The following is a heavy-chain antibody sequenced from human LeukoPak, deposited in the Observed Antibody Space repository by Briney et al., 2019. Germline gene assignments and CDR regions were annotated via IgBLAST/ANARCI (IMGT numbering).Heavy chain of an antibody. J-gene: IGHJ6*03. CDR2: INHSGST. Sequence: SETLSLTCAVYGGSFSAYYWSWIRQPPGKGLEWIGEINHSGSTNYNPSLKSRVTISVDTSKNQFSLKLSSVTAADSAVFYCAREPADYADDYYYFMDIWGKGTTVTVSS. D-gene: IGHD4-17*01. CDR3: AREPADYADDYYYFMDI. V-gene: IGHV4-34*01. CDR1: GGSFSAYY.